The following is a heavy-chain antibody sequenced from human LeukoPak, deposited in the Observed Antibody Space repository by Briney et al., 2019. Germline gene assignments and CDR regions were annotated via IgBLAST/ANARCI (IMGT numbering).Heavy chain of an antibody. CDR3: AKVLEPTYFDY. CDR2: IYPGGNT. Sequence: PGGSLRLSCAASGFTFSSYAMSWVRQAPGKGLEWLSVIYPGGNTYYLDSDSVKGRFSISRDNSKNTVFLQMNSLRAEDTAVYYCAKVLEPTYFDYWGQGTLVTVSS. J-gene: IGHJ4*02. D-gene: IGHD1-14*01. CDR1: GFTFSSYA. V-gene: IGHV3-23*03.